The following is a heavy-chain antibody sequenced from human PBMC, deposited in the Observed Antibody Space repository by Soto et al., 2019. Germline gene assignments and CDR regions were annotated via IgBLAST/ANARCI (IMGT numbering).Heavy chain of an antibody. D-gene: IGHD3-10*01. CDR3: ARARSGSSGYYGMDV. CDR1: GFTVSSNY. J-gene: IGHJ6*02. CDR2: IYSDGST. V-gene: IGHV3-53*01. Sequence: EVQLVESGGGLIQPGGSLRLSCAASGFTVSSNYMSWVRQAPGKGLEWVSVIYSDGSTYYADSVKGRFTISRDNSKNMLYLQMNSLRAEDTDVYYCARARSGSSGYYGMDVWGQGTTVTVSS.